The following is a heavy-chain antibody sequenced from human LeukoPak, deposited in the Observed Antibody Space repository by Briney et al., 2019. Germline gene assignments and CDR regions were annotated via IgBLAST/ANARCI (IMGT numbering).Heavy chain of an antibody. CDR3: ARGAKGYRQQLVQYYFDY. Sequence: SETLPLTCAVYGGSFSGYYWSWIRQPPGKGLEWIGEINHSGSTNYNPSLKSRVTISVDTSKNQFSLKLSSVTAADTAVYYCARGAKGYRQQLVQYYFDYWGQGTLVTVSS. D-gene: IGHD6-13*01. J-gene: IGHJ4*02. CDR2: INHSGST. V-gene: IGHV4-34*01. CDR1: GGSFSGYY.